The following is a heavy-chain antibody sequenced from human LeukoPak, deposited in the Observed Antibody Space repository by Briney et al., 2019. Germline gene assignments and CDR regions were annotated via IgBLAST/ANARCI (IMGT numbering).Heavy chain of an antibody. Sequence: GGSLRLSCAASGFTFSSYWMHWFRQAPGKGLVWVARINSDGSSINYADSVKGRFTISRDNAKNTLYLQMNSLRAEDTAVYYCARLTPPFGYWGQGTLVTVSS. J-gene: IGHJ4*02. V-gene: IGHV3-74*01. CDR1: GFTFSSYW. CDR2: INSDGSSI. D-gene: IGHD3-16*01. CDR3: ARLTPPFGY.